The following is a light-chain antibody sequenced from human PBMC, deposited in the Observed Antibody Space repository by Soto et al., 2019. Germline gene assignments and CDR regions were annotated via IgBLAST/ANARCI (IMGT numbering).Light chain of an antibody. CDR2: AAS. CDR3: QQGHSTPYT. V-gene: IGKV1-39*01. Sequence: DIQMTQSPSSLSASVGDRVTITCRASQNIRNYLNWYQQKPGDAPKLLIYAASTLQGAVPSRFSGSGSGTDFTLTIRSLQPEDFATYHCQQGHSTPYTFGQGTRLEI. CDR1: QNIRNY. J-gene: IGKJ2*01.